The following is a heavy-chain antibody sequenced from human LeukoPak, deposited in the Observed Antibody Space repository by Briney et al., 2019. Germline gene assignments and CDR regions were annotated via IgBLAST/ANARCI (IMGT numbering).Heavy chain of an antibody. CDR3: ARLFMGWHAAPLPN. D-gene: IGHD6-19*01. V-gene: IGHV4-34*01. CDR1: GGSFRGYY. J-gene: IGHJ4*02. CDR2: INHSGST. Sequence: SETLSLTXAVYGGSFRGYYWSWIRQPPGQGLEWIGEINHSGSTNYNPSLKSRVTISVDTSKNQFSLKLSSVTAADTAVYCCARLFMGWHAAPLPNWGQGTLVTVSS.